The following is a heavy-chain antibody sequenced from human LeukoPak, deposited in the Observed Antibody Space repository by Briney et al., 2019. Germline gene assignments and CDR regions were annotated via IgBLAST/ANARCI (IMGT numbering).Heavy chain of an antibody. Sequence: GASVKVSCKASGYTFTSYYMHWVRQAPGQGLEWMGIINPSGDSTSYAQKFQGRVTMTRDTSTSTVYMELSSLRSEDTAVYYCARDQAPYYDFWSGYLSDAFDIWGQGTMVTVSS. CDR3: ARDQAPYYDFWSGYLSDAFDI. CDR1: GYTFTSYY. D-gene: IGHD3-3*01. J-gene: IGHJ3*02. CDR2: INPSGDST. V-gene: IGHV1-46*01.